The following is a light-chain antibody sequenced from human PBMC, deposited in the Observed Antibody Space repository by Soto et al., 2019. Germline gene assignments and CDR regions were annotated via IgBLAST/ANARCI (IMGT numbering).Light chain of an antibody. Sequence: VLTQSPGILSLSPGESATLSCRASQSVSNTYLAWYQQRPGQAPRLLIYGASSRATGIPDRFSGSGSGTDFILTISRLEPEDFAVYYCQQYYNWPPYTFGQGTKLEIK. CDR2: GAS. CDR3: QQYYNWPPYT. CDR1: QSVSNTY. J-gene: IGKJ2*01. V-gene: IGKV3-20*01.